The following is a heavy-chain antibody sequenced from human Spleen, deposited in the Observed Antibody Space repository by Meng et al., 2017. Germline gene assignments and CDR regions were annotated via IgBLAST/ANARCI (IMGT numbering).Heavy chain of an antibody. CDR1: GYTFTGYY. CDR2: INPNSGGT. D-gene: IGHD6-13*01. CDR3: ARDEDISAAGKLFGDY. Sequence: ASVKVSCKASGYTFTGYYMHWVRQAPGQGLEWMGWINPNSGGTNYAQKFQGRVTMTGDTSTSTAYMELSGLRSDDTAMYYCARDEDISAAGKLFGDYWGQGTLVTVSS. V-gene: IGHV1-2*02. J-gene: IGHJ4*02.